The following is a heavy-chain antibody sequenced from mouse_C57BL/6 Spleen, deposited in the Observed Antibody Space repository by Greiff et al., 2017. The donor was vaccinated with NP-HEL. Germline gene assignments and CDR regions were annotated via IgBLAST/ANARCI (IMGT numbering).Heavy chain of an antibody. CDR1: GYTFTSYW. J-gene: IGHJ2*01. Sequence: QVQLQQPGAELVRPGSLVKLSCKASGYTFTSYWMHWVKQRPIQGLEWIGNIDPSDSETHYNQKFKDKATLTVDKSSSTAYMQLSSLTSEDSAVYYCARWYDYLCYFDYWGQGTTLTVSS. CDR3: ARWYDYLCYFDY. CDR2: IDPSDSET. D-gene: IGHD2-4*01. V-gene: IGHV1-52*01.